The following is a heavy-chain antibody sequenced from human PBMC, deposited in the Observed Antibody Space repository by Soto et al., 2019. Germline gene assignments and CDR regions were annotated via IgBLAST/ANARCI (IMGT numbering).Heavy chain of an antibody. D-gene: IGHD6-19*01. V-gene: IGHV3-33*01. CDR3: ARDGRYSSGWMTYYFDY. CDR1: GFTFSSYG. J-gene: IGHJ4*02. CDR2: IWYDGSNK. Sequence: QVQLVESGGGVVQPGRSLRLSCAASGFTFSSYGMHWVRQAPGKGLEWVAVIWYDGSNKYYADSVKGRFTISRDNSKNTLYLQMNSLRAEDTAVYYCARDGRYSSGWMTYYFDYWGQGTLVTVSS.